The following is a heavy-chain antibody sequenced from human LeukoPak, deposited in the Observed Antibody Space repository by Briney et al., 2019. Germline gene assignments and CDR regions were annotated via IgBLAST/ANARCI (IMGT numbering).Heavy chain of an antibody. V-gene: IGHV3-23*01. Sequence: GGSLRLSCAASGFTFSSYGMSWVRQAPGKGLEWVSAISGSGGSTYYADSVKGRFTISRDNSKNTLYLQMNSLRVEDTAVYFCAKGGSFYGSGSYYNEPFDYWGQGTLVTVSS. D-gene: IGHD3-10*01. CDR1: GFTFSSYG. J-gene: IGHJ4*02. CDR3: AKGGSFYGSGSYYNEPFDY. CDR2: ISGSGGST.